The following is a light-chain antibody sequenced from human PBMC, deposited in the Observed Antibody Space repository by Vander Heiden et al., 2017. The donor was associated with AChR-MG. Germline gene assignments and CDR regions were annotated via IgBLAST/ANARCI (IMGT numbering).Light chain of an antibody. J-gene: IGKJ1*01. CDR1: QSISSY. CDR3: QQRDSTPYT. CDR2: AAS. V-gene: IGKV1-39*01. Sequence: DIQMTQSPSSLSASVGDRVTITCRASQSISSYLNWYQQKPGKAPKLLIYAASSLQSGVPSRFSGSGSGTDFTLTISSLQPEDFATYYCQQRDSTPYTFGQGTKVETK.